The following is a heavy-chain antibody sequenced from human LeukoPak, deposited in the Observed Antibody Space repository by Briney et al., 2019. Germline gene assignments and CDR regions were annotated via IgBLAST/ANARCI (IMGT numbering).Heavy chain of an antibody. J-gene: IGHJ6*03. CDR1: GFTFSSYA. Sequence: GGSLRLSCAASGFTFSSYAMHWVRQAPGKGLEYVSAISSNGGSTYYANSVKGRFTISRDNSKNTLYLQMGSLRAEDMAVYYCAGMVRGVTADYYYYYMDVWGKGTTVTVSS. CDR2: ISSNGGST. CDR3: AGMVRGVTADYYYYYMDV. D-gene: IGHD3-10*01. V-gene: IGHV3-64*01.